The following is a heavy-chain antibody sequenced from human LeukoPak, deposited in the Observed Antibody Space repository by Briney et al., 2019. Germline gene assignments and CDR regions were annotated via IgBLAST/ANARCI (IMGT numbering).Heavy chain of an antibody. Sequence: PGGSLRLSCAASGFTFSSYAMSWVRQAPGKGLGWVSSISSSSSYIYYADSVKGRFTISRDNAENSVYLQMNSLRAEDTAVYYCAKDLTPVATPYYYYYMDVWGKGTTVTVSS. V-gene: IGHV3-21*01. J-gene: IGHJ6*03. CDR3: AKDLTPVATPYYYYYMDV. CDR1: GFTFSSYA. D-gene: IGHD4-23*01. CDR2: ISSSSSYI.